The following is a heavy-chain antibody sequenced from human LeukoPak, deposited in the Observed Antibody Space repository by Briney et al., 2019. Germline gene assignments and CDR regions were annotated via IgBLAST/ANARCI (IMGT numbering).Heavy chain of an antibody. CDR1: GFTFSSYG. V-gene: IGHV3-49*04. Sequence: GGSLRLSCAASGFTFSSYGMSWVRQAPGKGLEWVGFIRSKAYGGTTEYAASVKGRFTISRDDSKSIAYLQMNSLKTEDTAVYYCTRDRGGTGDAFDIWGQGTMVTVSS. J-gene: IGHJ3*02. D-gene: IGHD3-10*01. CDR3: TRDRGGTGDAFDI. CDR2: IRSKAYGGTT.